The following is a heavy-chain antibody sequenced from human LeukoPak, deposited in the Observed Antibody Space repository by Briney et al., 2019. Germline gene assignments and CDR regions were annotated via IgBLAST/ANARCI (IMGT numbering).Heavy chain of an antibody. CDR3: ARGLRIAARPDSGWLYYYYYMDV. J-gene: IGHJ6*03. V-gene: IGHV4-61*02. CDR1: GGSISSGSYY. CDR2: IYTSGST. Sequence: SETLSLTCTVSGGSISSGSYYWSWIRQPAGKGLEWIGRIYTSGSTNYNPSLKSRVTISVDTSKNQFSLKLSSVTAADTAVYYCARGLRIAARPDSGWLYYYYYMDVWGKGTTVTVSS. D-gene: IGHD6-6*01.